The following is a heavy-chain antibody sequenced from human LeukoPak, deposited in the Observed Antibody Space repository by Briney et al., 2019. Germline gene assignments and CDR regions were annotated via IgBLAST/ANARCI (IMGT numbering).Heavy chain of an antibody. V-gene: IGHV3-48*01. CDR3: ARDPYSGYDLQAFDY. CDR2: ISSSSSTM. Sequence: PGGSMRLSCAASRFTFSRYSMNWVRQAPGKGLEWVSYISSSSSTMYYADSVKGRFTISRDSAKNSLYLQMISLRGEDMAVYYCARDPYSGYDLQAFDYWGQGTLVTVSS. J-gene: IGHJ4*02. CDR1: RFTFSRYS. D-gene: IGHD5-12*01.